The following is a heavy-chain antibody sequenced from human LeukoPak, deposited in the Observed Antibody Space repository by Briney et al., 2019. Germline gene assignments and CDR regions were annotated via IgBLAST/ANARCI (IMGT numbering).Heavy chain of an antibody. D-gene: IGHD4/OR15-4a*01. CDR2: IYYSGST. J-gene: IGHJ4*02. CDR1: GGSISSYY. CDR3: AREPTSNGYFDY. Sequence: PSETLSLTCTVSGGSISSYYWSWIRQPPGKGLEWIGYIYYSGSTNYNPSLKSRVTISVDTSKNQFSLRLSSVTAADTAVYYCAREPTSNGYFDYWGQGTLVTVSS. V-gene: IGHV4-59*12.